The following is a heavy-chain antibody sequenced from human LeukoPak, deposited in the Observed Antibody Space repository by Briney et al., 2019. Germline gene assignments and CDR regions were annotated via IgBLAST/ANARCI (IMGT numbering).Heavy chain of an antibody. D-gene: IGHD2/OR15-2a*01. Sequence: SQALSLTCTVSGGSISSGGYYWSWIRQHPGKGLEWIGYIYYSGSTYYNPSLKSRVTISVDTSKNQFSLKLSSVTAADTAVYYCARSIVLYGMDVWGQGTTVTVSS. J-gene: IGHJ6*02. CDR3: ARSIVLYGMDV. CDR1: GGSISSGGYY. CDR2: IYYSGST. V-gene: IGHV4-31*03.